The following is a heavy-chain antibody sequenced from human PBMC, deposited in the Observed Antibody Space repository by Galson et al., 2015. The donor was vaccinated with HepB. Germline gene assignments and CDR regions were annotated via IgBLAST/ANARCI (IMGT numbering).Heavy chain of an antibody. CDR3: ARGPLMVYAYFDY. J-gene: IGHJ4*02. D-gene: IGHD2-8*01. Sequence: QSGAEVKKPGESLKISCKASGYTFTGYYMHWVRQAPGQGLEWMGWINPNSGGTNYAQKFQGWVTMTRDTSISTAYMELSRLRSDDTAVYYCARGPLMVYAYFDYWGQGTLVTVSS. CDR1: GYTFTGYY. V-gene: IGHV1-2*04. CDR2: INPNSGGT.